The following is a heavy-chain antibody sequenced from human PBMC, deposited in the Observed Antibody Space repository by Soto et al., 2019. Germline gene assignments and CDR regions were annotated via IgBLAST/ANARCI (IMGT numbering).Heavy chain of an antibody. CDR3: AGLSSSYWRGNYYYGMDV. J-gene: IGHJ6*02. V-gene: IGHV3-23*01. CDR1: GFTFSSYA. Sequence: GGSLRLSCAASGFTFSSYAMSWVRQAPGKGLEWVSAISGSSASTYYADSVKGRFTISRDNSKNTLYLQMNSLRAEDTAVYYCAGLSSSYWRGNYYYGMDVWGQGTTVTVSS. CDR2: ISGSSAST. D-gene: IGHD2-8*02.